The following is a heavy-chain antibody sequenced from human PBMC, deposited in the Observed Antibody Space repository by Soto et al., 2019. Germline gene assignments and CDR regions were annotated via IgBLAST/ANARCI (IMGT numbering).Heavy chain of an antibody. CDR3: AHSDKTSRDGYKKYSSDY. D-gene: IGHD5-12*01. CDR2: IYWDDDK. J-gene: IGHJ4*02. Sequence: QITLKESGPTLVKPTQTRTLTCTFSGFSLSTSVVGVGWIRHPPGKALEWLALIYWDDDKRYSPSLKSRLTNSKDTSKNQVVLTMTNMVPVDTATYYCAHSDKTSRDGYKKYSSDYWGQGTLVTVSS. CDR1: GFSLSTSVVG. V-gene: IGHV2-5*02.